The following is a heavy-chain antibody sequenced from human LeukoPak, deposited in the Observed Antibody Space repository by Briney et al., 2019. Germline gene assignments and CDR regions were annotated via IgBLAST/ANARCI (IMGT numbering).Heavy chain of an antibody. Sequence: ASVKVSCKASGYTFTGYYMHWGRQAPGQGLEWMGWINPNSGSTTYAQNFQGRVTLTRDTSINTAYMELSRLKSDDTAVYYCARDLPVWDAFDIWGQGTMVTVSS. CDR3: ARDLPVWDAFDI. CDR2: INPNSGST. CDR1: GYTFTGYY. V-gene: IGHV1-2*02. D-gene: IGHD2-21*01. J-gene: IGHJ3*02.